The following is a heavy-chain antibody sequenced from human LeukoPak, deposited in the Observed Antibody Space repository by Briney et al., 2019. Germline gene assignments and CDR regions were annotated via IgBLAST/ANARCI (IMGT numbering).Heavy chain of an antibody. D-gene: IGHD2-21*01. Sequence: GGSLRLSCAASGFTFSSFAMSWVRQVPGRGMEWVASFSSGSGFTGCADSVKGRFTISRDNSKNTLYLQMNSLRAEDTAIYFCAKENTPFGSSVINRVGGAFDIWGQGTRVTVSS. J-gene: IGHJ3*02. CDR3: AKENTPFGSSVINRVGGAFDI. CDR1: GFTFSSFA. V-gene: IGHV3-23*01. CDR2: FSSGSGFT.